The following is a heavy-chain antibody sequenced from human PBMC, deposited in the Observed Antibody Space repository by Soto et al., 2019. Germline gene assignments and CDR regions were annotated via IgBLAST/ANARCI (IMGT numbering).Heavy chain of an antibody. J-gene: IGHJ2*01. D-gene: IGHD3-22*01. CDR3: ARESYDSSGYYLGYWYFDL. CDR1: GGCISSYY. V-gene: IGHV4-59*01. Sequence: SETVSLTCTVSGGCISSYYWSWIRQPPGKGLEWIGYIYYSGSTNYNPSLKSRVTISVDTSKNQFSLKLSSVTAADTAVYYCARESYDSSGYYLGYWYFDLWGRGTLVT. CDR2: IYYSGST.